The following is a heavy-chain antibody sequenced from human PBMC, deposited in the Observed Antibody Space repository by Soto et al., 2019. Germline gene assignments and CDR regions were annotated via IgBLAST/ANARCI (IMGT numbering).Heavy chain of an antibody. CDR1: GGTFSSYA. CDR3: ARDKAVHNWNSSPVGLGYYYGMDV. J-gene: IGHJ6*02. D-gene: IGHD1-7*01. Sequence: SVKVSCKASGGTFSSYAISWVRQAPGQGLEWMGGIIPIFGAANYAQKFQGRVTITADESTSTAYMELSSLRSEDTAVYYCARDKAVHNWNSSPVGLGYYYGMDVWGQGTTVTVSS. CDR2: IIPIFGAA. V-gene: IGHV1-69*13.